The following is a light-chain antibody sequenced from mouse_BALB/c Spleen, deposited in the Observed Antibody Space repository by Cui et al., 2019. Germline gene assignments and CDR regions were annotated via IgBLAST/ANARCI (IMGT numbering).Light chain of an antibody. Sequence: QIVLTQSPAIMSASPGQKVTISCSASYSGSYMYWYQQKPGSSPKPWIYRTSNLASGVPARFSGSGSGTSYSLTISSMEAEDAATYYCQQYHSYPPTFGGGTKLEIK. CDR1: YSGSY. CDR3: QQYHSYPPT. J-gene: IGKJ2*01. V-gene: IGKV4-61*01. CDR2: RTS.